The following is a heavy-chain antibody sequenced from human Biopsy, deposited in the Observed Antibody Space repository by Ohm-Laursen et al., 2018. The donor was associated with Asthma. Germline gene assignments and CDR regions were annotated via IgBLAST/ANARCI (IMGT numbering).Heavy chain of an antibody. CDR1: GGSINNFY. CDR3: ARTTYGHDGFDP. CDR2: INHRGST. Sequence: SDTLSLTCTVSGGSINNFYWTWIRQPPGKGLEWIGEINHRGSTNYNPSLKSRVTLSVDTSKNQFSVKLRSVTAADTAVYYCARTTYGHDGFDPWGQGTLVTVSS. V-gene: IGHV4-34*01. D-gene: IGHD4-17*01. J-gene: IGHJ5*02.